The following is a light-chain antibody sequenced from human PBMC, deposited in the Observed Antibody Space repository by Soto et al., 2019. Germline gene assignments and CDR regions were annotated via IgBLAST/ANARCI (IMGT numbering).Light chain of an antibody. CDR2: EAR. J-gene: IGLJ1*01. Sequence: QSALTQPASVSGSPGQSITISCTVTSSDVGGYNYVSWYQQQSGKAPKLIIYEARNRPSGVPDRFSGSKSGNTASLTISGLQAADEADYYCSLYTSENTYVFGTGTKVTV. CDR3: SLYTSENTYV. V-gene: IGLV2-14*01. CDR1: SSDVGGYNY.